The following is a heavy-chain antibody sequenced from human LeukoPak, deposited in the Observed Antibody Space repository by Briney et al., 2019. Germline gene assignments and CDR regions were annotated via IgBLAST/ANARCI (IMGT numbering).Heavy chain of an antibody. D-gene: IGHD3-3*01. CDR1: GGSISSYY. Sequence: SETLSLTCTVSGGSISSYYWSWLRQPPGKGLEWIGYIYYSGSTNYNPSLKSRVTISVDTSKNQFSLKLSSVTAADTAVYYCARDAGHYFWYFDYWGQGTLVTVSS. CDR3: ARDAGHYFWYFDY. CDR2: IYYSGST. V-gene: IGHV4-59*01. J-gene: IGHJ4*02.